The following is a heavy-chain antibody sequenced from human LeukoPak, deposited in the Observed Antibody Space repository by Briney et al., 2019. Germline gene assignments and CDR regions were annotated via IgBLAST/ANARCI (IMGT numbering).Heavy chain of an antibody. CDR2: INYSGST. CDR3: ARARFLRFLEWLSARPYFDY. V-gene: IGHV4-34*01. J-gene: IGHJ4*02. CDR1: GGSFSGYY. Sequence: SETLSLTCAVYGGSFSGYYWSWIRQPPGKGLEWIGEINYSGSTNYNPSLRSRVTISVDTSKNQFSLKLSSVTAADTAVYYCARARFLRFLEWLSARPYFDYWGQGTLVTVSS. D-gene: IGHD3-3*01.